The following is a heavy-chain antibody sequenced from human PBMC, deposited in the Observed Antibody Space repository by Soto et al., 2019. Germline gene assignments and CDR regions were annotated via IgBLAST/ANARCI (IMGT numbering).Heavy chain of an antibody. CDR3: ARVSGSYYYGMDV. V-gene: IGHV4-59*12. CDR1: GGSISSYY. J-gene: IGHJ6*02. CDR2: IYYSGST. Sequence: LSLTCTVSGGSISSYYWSWIRQPPGKGLEWIGYIYYSGSTNYNPSLKSRVTISVDTSKNQFSLKLSSVTAADTAVYYCARVSGSYYYGMDVWGQGTTVTVFS.